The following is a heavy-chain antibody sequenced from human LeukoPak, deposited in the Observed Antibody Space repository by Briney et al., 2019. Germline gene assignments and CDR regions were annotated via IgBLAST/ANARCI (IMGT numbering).Heavy chain of an antibody. D-gene: IGHD5-12*01. J-gene: IGHJ5*02. CDR1: GYTFINYD. Sequence: ASVKVSCKASGYTFINYDITWVRQAPGQGLEWMGWIGVNKGNTNYAQKFQGRLTMATDSSTSTAYMELRSLRSDDTAVYYCARRAIVATSGWFDPWGQGTLVTVSS. CDR2: IGVNKGNT. V-gene: IGHV1-18*01. CDR3: ARRAIVATSGWFDP.